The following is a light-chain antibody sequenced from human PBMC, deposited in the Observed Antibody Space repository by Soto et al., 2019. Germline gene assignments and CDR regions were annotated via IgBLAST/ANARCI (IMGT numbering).Light chain of an antibody. CDR3: MQGTHWPLS. J-gene: IGKJ4*01. V-gene: IGKV2-30*01. CDR1: QSLVYSDGNTY. CDR2: KVS. Sequence: VVMTQSPLSLPVTLGQPASISCNSSQSLVYSDGNTYLNWFHQRPGQSPRRLIYKVSNRDSGVPDRFSGSGSGTSFTLDISRVEAEDVGLYYCMQGTHWPLSFGGGTKVEIK.